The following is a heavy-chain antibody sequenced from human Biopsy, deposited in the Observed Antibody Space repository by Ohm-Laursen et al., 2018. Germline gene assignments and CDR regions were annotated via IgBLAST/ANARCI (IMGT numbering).Heavy chain of an antibody. J-gene: IGHJ3*02. D-gene: IGHD1-26*01. CDR1: GGSMTGYE. Sequence: GTLSLTCSVSGGSMTGYEWSWIRLAPGKGLEWIGYIYYSGGTKYNPSLASRVTFSVDMSKSQFYLKLYSVTAADTAVYYCARVEAGTYDALDIWGQGTLVAVSA. CDR3: ARVEAGTYDALDI. V-gene: IGHV4-59*01. CDR2: IYYSGGT.